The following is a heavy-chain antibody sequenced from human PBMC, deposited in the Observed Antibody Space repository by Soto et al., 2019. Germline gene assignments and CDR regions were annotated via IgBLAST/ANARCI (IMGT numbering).Heavy chain of an antibody. CDR1: GFTFSSYG. CDR2: IWYDGSNK. CDR3: ARESRITIFGVGNDFDI. Sequence: QVQLVESGGGVVQPGRSLRLSCAASGFTFSSYGMHWVRQAPGKGLEWVAVIWYDGSNKYYADSVKGRFTISRDNSKNTLYLQMNSLRAEDTAVYYCARESRITIFGVGNDFDIWGQGTMVTVSS. D-gene: IGHD3-3*01. V-gene: IGHV3-33*01. J-gene: IGHJ3*02.